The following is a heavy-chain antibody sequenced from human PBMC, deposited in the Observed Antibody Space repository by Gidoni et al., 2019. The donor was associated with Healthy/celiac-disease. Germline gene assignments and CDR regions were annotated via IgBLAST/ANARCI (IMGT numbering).Heavy chain of an antibody. Sequence: QVQLVQSGAEVKKPGASVKVSCKASGYTFTSYAMHWVRQAPGQRLEWMGWINAGNGNTKYSQKFQGRVTITRDTSASTAYMELSSLRSEDTAVYYCARDHSIYYYYGMDVWGQGTTVTVSS. CDR1: GYTFTSYA. CDR3: ARDHSIYYYYGMDV. J-gene: IGHJ6*02. D-gene: IGHD2-21*01. CDR2: INAGNGNT. V-gene: IGHV1-3*01.